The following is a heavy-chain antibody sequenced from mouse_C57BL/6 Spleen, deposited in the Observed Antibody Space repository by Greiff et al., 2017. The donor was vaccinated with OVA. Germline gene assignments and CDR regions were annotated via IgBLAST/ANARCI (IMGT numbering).Heavy chain of an antibody. D-gene: IGHD2-10*02. CDR2: ISYDGSN. J-gene: IGHJ4*01. CDR1: GYSITSGYY. V-gene: IGHV3-6*01. Sequence: EVKLMESGPGLVKPSQSLSLTCSVTGYSITSGYYWNWIRQFPGNKLEWMGYISYDGSNNYNPSLKNRISITRDTSKNQFFLKLNSVTTEDTATYYCARVPYGNYAMDYWGQGTSVTVSS. CDR3: ARVPYGNYAMDY.